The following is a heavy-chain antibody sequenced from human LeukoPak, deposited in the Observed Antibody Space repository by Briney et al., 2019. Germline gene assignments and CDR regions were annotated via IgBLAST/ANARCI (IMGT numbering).Heavy chain of an antibody. CDR3: ARDFIGDSSRWFDP. CDR1: GGSISSSSFY. Sequence: SETLSLTCTVSGGSISSSSFYWAWIRQPPGKGLEWIGTIYYSTTTYYNPSLKSRITISVDTSKNQFSLKLSSVTAADTAVYYCARDFIGDSSRWFDPWGQGTLVTVSS. V-gene: IGHV4-39*07. J-gene: IGHJ5*02. CDR2: IYYSTTT. D-gene: IGHD6-19*01.